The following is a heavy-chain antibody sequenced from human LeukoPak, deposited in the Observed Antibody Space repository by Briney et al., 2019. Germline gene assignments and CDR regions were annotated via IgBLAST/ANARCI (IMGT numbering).Heavy chain of an antibody. Sequence: SETLSLTCTVSGGSISSSSYYWGWIRQPPGKGLEWIGSIYYSGSTYYNPSLKSRVTISVDTSKNQFSLKLSSVTAADTAVYYWARHGGYSYVYVDYYYYGMDVWGQGTTVTVSS. CDR3: ARHGGYSYVYVDYYYYGMDV. J-gene: IGHJ6*02. CDR2: IYYSGST. D-gene: IGHD5-18*01. V-gene: IGHV4-39*01. CDR1: GGSISSSSYY.